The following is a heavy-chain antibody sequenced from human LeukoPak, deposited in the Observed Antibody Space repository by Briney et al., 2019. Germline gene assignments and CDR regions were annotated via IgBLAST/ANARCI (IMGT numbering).Heavy chain of an antibody. D-gene: IGHD6-13*01. J-gene: IGHJ4*02. Sequence: PGGSLRLFCAASGFTFSTSWMTWVRQAPGKGLEWVANIKQDGSDKYYMDSVKGRFTISRDNAKNSLYLQMNSLRAEDTAVYYCAKDSGWFRFDYWGQGTLVTVSS. CDR3: AKDSGWFRFDY. CDR1: GFTFSTSW. CDR2: IKQDGSDK. V-gene: IGHV3-7*03.